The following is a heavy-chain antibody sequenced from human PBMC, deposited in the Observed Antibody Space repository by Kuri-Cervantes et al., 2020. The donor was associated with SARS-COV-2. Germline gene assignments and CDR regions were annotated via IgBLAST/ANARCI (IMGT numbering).Heavy chain of an antibody. CDR2: INHSGST. CDR3: ARGRVLYYYMDV. Sequence: CAVYGGSFSGYYWSWIRQPPGKGLEWIGEINHSGSTNYNPSLKSRVTISVDTSKNQFSLKLSSVTAADTAVYYCARGRVLYYYMDVWGKGNTVNVSS. V-gene: IGHV4-34*01. D-gene: IGHD2-8*01. J-gene: IGHJ6*03. CDR1: GGSFSGYY.